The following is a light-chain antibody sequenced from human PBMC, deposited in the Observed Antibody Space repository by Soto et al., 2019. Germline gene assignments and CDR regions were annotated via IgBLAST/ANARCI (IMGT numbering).Light chain of an antibody. CDR2: AAS. CDR3: QQYSIWRT. V-gene: IGKV3-15*01. CDR1: ESVSTN. Sequence: EIESMHSPATLSLSPVERVTLSCRASESVSTNLAWYQQKAGQAPRLLIYAASTRATGIPARFSGSGSGTEFTLTISSLQSEDFAVYYCQQYSIWRTFGQGTKVDIK. J-gene: IGKJ1*01.